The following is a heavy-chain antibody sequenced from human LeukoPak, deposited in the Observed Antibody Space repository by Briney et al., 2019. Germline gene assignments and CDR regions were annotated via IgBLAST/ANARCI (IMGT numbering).Heavy chain of an antibody. J-gene: IGHJ4*02. CDR1: GFTSSSYA. Sequence: GRSLRLSCAASGFTSSSYAMHWVRQAPGKGLEGVAVISYDGSNKYYADSVKGRFTISRDNSKSTLYLQMNSLRAEDTAVYYCAGGGGYCSSTSCYGYYFDYWGQGTLVTVSS. D-gene: IGHD2-2*01. CDR3: AGGGGYCSSTSCYGYYFDY. V-gene: IGHV3-30-3*01. CDR2: ISYDGSNK.